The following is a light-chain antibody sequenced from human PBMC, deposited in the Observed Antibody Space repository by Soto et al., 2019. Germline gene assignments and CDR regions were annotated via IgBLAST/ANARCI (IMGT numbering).Light chain of an antibody. CDR2: EIS. V-gene: IGLV2-23*02. J-gene: IGLJ1*01. CDR1: SSDVGSYNL. CDR3: CSYAGSGTDNYV. Sequence: QSVLTQPASVSGSPGQSITISCTGTSSDVGSYNLVSWYQHHPGKAPKLMIYEISKRPSGVSNRFSGSKSGNTASLTISGLQAEDEADYYCCSYAGSGTDNYVFGSGTKVTVL.